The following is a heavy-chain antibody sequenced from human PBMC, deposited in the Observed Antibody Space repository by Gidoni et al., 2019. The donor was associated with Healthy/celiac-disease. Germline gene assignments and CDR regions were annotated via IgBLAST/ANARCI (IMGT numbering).Heavy chain of an antibody. Sequence: QVQLVQSGAEVKTPGASVKVSCKASGYTFTGYYMHWVRKAPGQGLEWRGWINPNSGGTNYAQKFQGRVTMTRDTSISTAYMELSRLRSDDTAVYYCARYGSGYGYSLEVDYWGQGTLVTVSS. CDR2: INPNSGGT. V-gene: IGHV1-2*02. D-gene: IGHD5-18*01. J-gene: IGHJ4*02. CDR3: ARYGSGYGYSLEVDY. CDR1: GYTFTGYY.